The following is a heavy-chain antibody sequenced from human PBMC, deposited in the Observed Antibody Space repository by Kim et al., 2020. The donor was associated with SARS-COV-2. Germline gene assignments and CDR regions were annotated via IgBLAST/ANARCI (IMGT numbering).Heavy chain of an antibody. CDR3: ARDLPSRNYFYSRVKFGAIGY. Sequence: GGSLRLSCAASGFTFSSYGMHWVRQAPGKGLEWVAVIWYDGSNKYYADSVKGRFTISRDNSKNTLYLQMNSLRAEDTAVYYCARDLPSRNYFYSRVKFGAIGYWGQGTLVTVSS. CDR1: GFTFSSYG. D-gene: IGHD3-22*01. CDR2: IWYDGSNK. V-gene: IGHV3-33*01. J-gene: IGHJ4*02.